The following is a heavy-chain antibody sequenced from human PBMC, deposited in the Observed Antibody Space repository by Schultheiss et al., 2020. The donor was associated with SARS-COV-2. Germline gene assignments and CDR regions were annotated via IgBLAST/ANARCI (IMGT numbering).Heavy chain of an antibody. D-gene: IGHD1-1*01. CDR2: ISYDGSNK. V-gene: IGHV3-30*07. J-gene: IGHJ4*02. CDR1: GFTFSSYA. Sequence: GGSLRLSCAASGFTFSSYAMHWVRQAPGKGLEWVAVISYDGSNKYYADSVKGRFTISRDNAKNSLYLQMNSLRAEDTAVYYCARDHGMAGTDYWGQGTLVTVSS. CDR3: ARDHGMAGTDY.